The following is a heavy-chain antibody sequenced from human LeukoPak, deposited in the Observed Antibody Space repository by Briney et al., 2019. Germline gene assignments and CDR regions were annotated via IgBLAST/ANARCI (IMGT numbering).Heavy chain of an antibody. V-gene: IGHV3-74*01. CDR2: INNDGSIT. J-gene: IGHJ4*02. D-gene: IGHD2/OR15-2a*01. CDR3: ARGGLSIMGY. Sequence: GGSLRLSCAASEFTISRYWMHWVRQAPGKGLVWVSNINNDGSITTYADSVKGRFTISRDNARNSLYLQMNSLRAEDTAVYFCARGGLSIMGYWGQGTLVTVSS. CDR1: EFTISRYW.